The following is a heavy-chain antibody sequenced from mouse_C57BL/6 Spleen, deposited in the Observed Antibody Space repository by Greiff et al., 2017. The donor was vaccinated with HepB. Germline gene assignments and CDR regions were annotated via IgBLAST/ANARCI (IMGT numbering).Heavy chain of an antibody. Sequence: QVTLKVSGPGLLQSSQTLSLTCSFSGFSLSTSGMGVSWIRQPSGKGLEWLAHIYWDDDKRYKPSLKSRLTISKETSRNQVLLKITSVDTADTATDYCARRDYYGSVAYWGQGTLVTVSA. D-gene: IGHD1-1*01. V-gene: IGHV8-12*01. J-gene: IGHJ3*01. CDR3: ARRDYYGSVAY. CDR1: GFSLSTSGMG. CDR2: IYWDDDK.